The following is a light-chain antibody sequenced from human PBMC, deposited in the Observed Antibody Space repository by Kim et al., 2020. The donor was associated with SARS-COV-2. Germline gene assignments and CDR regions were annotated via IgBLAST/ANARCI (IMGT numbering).Light chain of an antibody. CDR1: QSISDW. CDR2: KAS. Sequence: SASVGDSVTITCRASQSISDWLAWYQQKPGKAPNLLIYKASTLESGVTSRFSGIGSGTEFSLTISSLQPDDFATYYCQHYNSYPYTFGQGTKLEI. V-gene: IGKV1-5*03. CDR3: QHYNSYPYT. J-gene: IGKJ2*01.